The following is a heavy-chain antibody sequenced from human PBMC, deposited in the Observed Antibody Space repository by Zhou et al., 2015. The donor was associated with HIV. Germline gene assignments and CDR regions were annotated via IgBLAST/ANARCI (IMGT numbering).Heavy chain of an antibody. V-gene: IGHV1-69*08. J-gene: IGHJ6*02. Sequence: QVQLVQSGAEVKKPGSSVKVSCKASGGTFSSYTISWVRQAPGQGLEWMGRIIPILGIANYAQKFQGRVTITADKSTSTAYMELSSLRSEDTAVYYCAGEYSSSSGYYYYGMDVWGQGTTVTVSS. CDR2: IIPILGIA. D-gene: IGHD6-6*01. CDR1: GGTFSSYT. CDR3: AGEYSSSSGYYYYGMDV.